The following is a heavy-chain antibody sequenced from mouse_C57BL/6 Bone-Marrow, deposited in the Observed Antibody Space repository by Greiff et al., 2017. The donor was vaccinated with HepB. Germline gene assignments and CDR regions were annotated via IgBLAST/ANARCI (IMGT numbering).Heavy chain of an antibody. Sequence: VQLQQSGAELVRPGASVKLSCTASGFNIKDDYMHWVKQRPEQGLEWIGWIDPENGDTEYASKFQGKATITADTSSNTAYLQLSSLTSEDTAVYYGTTIITTVGWGQGTTLTVSS. J-gene: IGHJ2*01. CDR2: IDPENGDT. V-gene: IGHV14-4*01. D-gene: IGHD1-1*01. CDR3: TTIITTVG. CDR1: GFNIKDDY.